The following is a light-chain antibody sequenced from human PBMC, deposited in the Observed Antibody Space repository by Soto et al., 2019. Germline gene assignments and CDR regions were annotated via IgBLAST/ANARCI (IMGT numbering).Light chain of an antibody. CDR2: KAS. J-gene: IGKJ4*01. CDR1: QSVGNN. V-gene: IGKV3-11*01. CDR3: QPHAHWPLT. Sequence: EIVLTQSPATLSLSPGERATLSCRASQSVGNNLAWYQQKPGQAPGLLIYKASTRATGIPARFSGSGSGTDFTLTISSLEPEDFSVYYCQPHAHWPLTVGGGTKVDIK.